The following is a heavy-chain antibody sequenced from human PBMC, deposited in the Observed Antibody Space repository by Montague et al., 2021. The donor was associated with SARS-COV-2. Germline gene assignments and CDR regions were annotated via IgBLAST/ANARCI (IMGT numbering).Heavy chain of an antibody. CDR2: ISSNGGST. Sequence: SLRLSCAASGFTFSSYAMHWVRQAPGKGLEYVSAISSNGGSTYYANSVKGRFTISRDNSKNTLYLQMGSLRAEDMAVYYCARGLGPPTVVTLAYFDYWGQGTLVTVSS. CDR3: ARGLGPPTVVTLAYFDY. CDR1: GFTFSSYA. J-gene: IGHJ4*02. D-gene: IGHD4-23*01. V-gene: IGHV3-64*01.